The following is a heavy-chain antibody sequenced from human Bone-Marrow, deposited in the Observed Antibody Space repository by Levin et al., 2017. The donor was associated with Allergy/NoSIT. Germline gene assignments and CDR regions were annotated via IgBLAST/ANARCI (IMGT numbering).Heavy chain of an antibody. J-gene: IGHJ5*02. CDR3: ARGIASRSYFDL. D-gene: IGHD1-26*01. CDR2: IHHYGKT. CDR1: GGSISSDGHS. V-gene: IGHV4-30-2*01. Sequence: PSETLSLTCTLSGGSISSDGHSWSWIRQPPGKGLECIGYIHHYGKTYYNPSLTSRVTMSVDRSKDQFSLNLSSVTAADTAVYYCARGIASRSYFDLWGQGTLVTVSS.